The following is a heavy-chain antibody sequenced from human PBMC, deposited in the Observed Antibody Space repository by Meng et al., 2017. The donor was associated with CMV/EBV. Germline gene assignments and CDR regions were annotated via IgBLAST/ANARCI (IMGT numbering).Heavy chain of an antibody. Sequence: KVSCKGSGYSFTSYWIGWVRQMPGKGLEWMGIIYPGDSDTRYSPSFQGQVTISADKSISTAYLQWSSLKASDTAMYYCARSTLGVGNAFDIWGQGTMVTVSS. CDR2: IYPGDSDT. D-gene: IGHD3-3*01. V-gene: IGHV5-51*01. J-gene: IGHJ3*02. CDR1: GYSFTSYW. CDR3: ARSTLGVGNAFDI.